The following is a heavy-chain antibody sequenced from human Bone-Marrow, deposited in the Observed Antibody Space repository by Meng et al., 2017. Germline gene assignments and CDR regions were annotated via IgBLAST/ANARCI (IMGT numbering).Heavy chain of an antibody. CDR2: INPKSGDT. J-gene: IGHJ4*02. Sequence: QVHLGTSGGEVKKPGASVKVSCKASGYTFPDYWLHWVRRAPGQGLEWMGRINPKSGDTHYAQRFQGRVTMTGDTSISTAYMELSGLRSDDTAMYYCARDEDISAAGKLFGDYWGQGTLVTVSS. D-gene: IGHD6-13*01. CDR1: GYTFPDYW. CDR3: ARDEDISAAGKLFGDY. V-gene: IGHV1-2*06.